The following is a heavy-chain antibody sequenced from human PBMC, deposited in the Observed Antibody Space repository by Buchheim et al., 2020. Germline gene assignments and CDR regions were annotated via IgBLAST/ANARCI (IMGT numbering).Heavy chain of an antibody. D-gene: IGHD6-19*01. Sequence: EVQLLESGGGLVQPGGSLRLSCAASGFTFSNYAMSWVRQAPGKGLEWVSSISYSGGSTYYSDSVKGRFTISRDNSKDTLYLQMNSLRAEDTALYYCAKSVGSSGWYRFDYWAQGTL. V-gene: IGHV3-23*01. J-gene: IGHJ4*02. CDR2: ISYSGGST. CDR1: GFTFSNYA. CDR3: AKSVGSSGWYRFDY.